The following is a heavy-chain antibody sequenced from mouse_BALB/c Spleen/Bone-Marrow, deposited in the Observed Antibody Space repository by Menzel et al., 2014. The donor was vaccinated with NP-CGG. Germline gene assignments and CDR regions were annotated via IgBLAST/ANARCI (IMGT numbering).Heavy chain of an antibody. CDR1: GYKFTSYI. J-gene: IGHJ3*01. CDR3: AREGGYLAWFAY. Sequence: EVQGVESGPGLVKPGASVKMSCKASGYKFTSYILHWVKQKPGQGLEWIGYINPYNDDTKYNEKFKGKATLTSDKSSSTAYMELSSLTSEDSAVYYCAREGGYLAWFAYWGQGTLVTVS. CDR2: INPYNDDT. D-gene: IGHD2-3*01. V-gene: IGHV1-14*01.